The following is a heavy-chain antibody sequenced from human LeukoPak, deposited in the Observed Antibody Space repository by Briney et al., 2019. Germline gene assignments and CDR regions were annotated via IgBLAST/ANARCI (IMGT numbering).Heavy chain of an antibody. CDR2: IYYSGST. CDR1: GGSISSYY. J-gene: IGHJ3*02. CDR3: ARLRWDDSPDAFDI. D-gene: IGHD3-22*01. V-gene: IGHV4-59*08. Sequence: PSETLSLTCTVSGGSISSYYWSWNRQPPGKGLEWIGYIYYSGSTNYNPSLKSRVTISVDTSKNQFSLKLSSVTAADTAVYYCARLRWDDSPDAFDIWGQGTMVTVSS.